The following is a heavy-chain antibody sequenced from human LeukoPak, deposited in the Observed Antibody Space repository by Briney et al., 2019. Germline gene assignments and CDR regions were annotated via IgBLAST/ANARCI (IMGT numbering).Heavy chain of an antibody. CDR2: INPNSGGT. V-gene: IGHV1-2*02. CDR3: ASLGSGWSSAFDY. CDR1: GYTFTVYY. D-gene: IGHD6-19*01. Sequence: ASVKVSCKASGYTFTVYYMHWVRQAPGQGLEWMGWINPNSGGTNCAQKFQGRVTMTRDTSISTAYMELSRLRSDDTAVYYCASLGSGWSSAFDYWGQGTLVTVSS. J-gene: IGHJ4*02.